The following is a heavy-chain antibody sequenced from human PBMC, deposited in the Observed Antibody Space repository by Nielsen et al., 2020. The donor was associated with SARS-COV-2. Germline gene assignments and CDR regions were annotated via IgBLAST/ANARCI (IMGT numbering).Heavy chain of an antibody. Sequence: SETLSLTCAVYGGSFSGYYWSWIRQPPGKGLEWIGEINHSGSTNYNPSLKSRVTISVDRSKNQFSLKLSSVTAADTAVYYCARADYYGSGSYPKAFDIWGQGTMVTVSS. D-gene: IGHD3-10*01. V-gene: IGHV4-34*01. CDR3: ARADYYGSGSYPKAFDI. CDR1: GGSFSGYY. J-gene: IGHJ3*02. CDR2: INHSGST.